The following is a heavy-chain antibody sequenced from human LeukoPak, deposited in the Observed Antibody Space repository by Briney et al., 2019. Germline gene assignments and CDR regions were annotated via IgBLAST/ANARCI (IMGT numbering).Heavy chain of an antibody. CDR3: ARGYSSSPFDY. CDR2: IYHSGST. V-gene: IGHV4-30-2*01. J-gene: IGHJ4*02. CDR1: GGSISGGYY. Sequence: SETLSLTCTVSGGSISGGYYWSWIRQPPGKGLEWIGYIYHSGSTYYNPSLKSRVTISVDRSKNQFSLKLSSVTAADTAVYYCARGYSSSPFDYWGQGTLVTVSS. D-gene: IGHD6-6*01.